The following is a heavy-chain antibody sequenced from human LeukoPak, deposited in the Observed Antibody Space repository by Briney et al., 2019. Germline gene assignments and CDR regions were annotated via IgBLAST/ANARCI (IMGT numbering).Heavy chain of an antibody. V-gene: IGHV3-7*03. CDR2: IEGDGSER. D-gene: IGHD6-19*01. Sequence: GVSLRLSCAASGLSFSSYWMSWARQAPGKGLEWVANIEGDGSERNYMDSVKGRFTISRDNAKNSLHLQMNSLRAEDTAVYYCAAGVGWLIDYWGQGTLVTVSS. CDR3: AAGVGWLIDY. CDR1: GLSFSSYW. J-gene: IGHJ4*02.